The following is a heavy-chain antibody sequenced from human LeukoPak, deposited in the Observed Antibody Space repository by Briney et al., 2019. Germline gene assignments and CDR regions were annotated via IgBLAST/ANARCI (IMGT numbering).Heavy chain of an antibody. D-gene: IGHD5-24*01. CDR1: GYTFTSYY. CDR2: INPSGGST. J-gene: IGHJ3*02. CDR3: AREGATIDAFDI. Sequence: ASVKVSCKASGYTFTSYYMHWVRQAPGQGLEWMGIINPSGGSTSYAQKFQGRVTMTRDTSTSTVYMELSSLRSEDMAVYYCAREGATIDAFDIWGQGTMVTVSS. V-gene: IGHV1-46*01.